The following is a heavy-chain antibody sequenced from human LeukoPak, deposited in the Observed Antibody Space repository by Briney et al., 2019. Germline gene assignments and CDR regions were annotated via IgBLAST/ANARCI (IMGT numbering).Heavy chain of an antibody. J-gene: IGHJ4*02. Sequence: SETLSLTCAVYGGSFGGYYWNYIRQPPGKGLEWIGEISHSGSTNYNPSPKSRVTISVDTSKNQFSLNLSSVTAADTAVYYCARRSKRGSTTPRVIDYWGQGTLVTVSS. CDR1: GGSFGGYY. CDR3: ARRSKRGSTTPRVIDY. D-gene: IGHD6-13*01. CDR2: ISHSGST. V-gene: IGHV4-34*01.